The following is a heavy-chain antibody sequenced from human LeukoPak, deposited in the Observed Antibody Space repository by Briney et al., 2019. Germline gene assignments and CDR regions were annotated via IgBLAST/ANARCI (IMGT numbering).Heavy chain of an antibody. CDR3: ARVYCTNGVCSEDDY. Sequence: SETLSLTCAVYGGSFSGYYWSWIRQPPGKGLEWIGEINHSGSTNYNPSLKSRVTISVDTSKNQFSLKLSSVTAADPAVYYCARVYCTNGVCSEDDYWGQGTLVTVSS. D-gene: IGHD2-8*01. CDR2: INHSGST. V-gene: IGHV4-34*01. CDR1: GGSFSGYY. J-gene: IGHJ4*02.